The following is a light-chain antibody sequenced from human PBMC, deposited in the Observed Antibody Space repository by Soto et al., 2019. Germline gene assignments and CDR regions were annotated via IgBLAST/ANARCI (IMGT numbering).Light chain of an antibody. CDR3: QQRSDWPWT. CDR1: QSFTTY. J-gene: IGKJ1*01. Sequence: ILLTQSPATLSLSPGERAPLSSRASQSFTTYLAWYQQKPGQAPRLLRNEASNRATGIPARFSGGGSGTDFTLTISSLEPEDFAVYYCQQRSDWPWTFGQGTKVEIK. CDR2: EAS. V-gene: IGKV3-11*01.